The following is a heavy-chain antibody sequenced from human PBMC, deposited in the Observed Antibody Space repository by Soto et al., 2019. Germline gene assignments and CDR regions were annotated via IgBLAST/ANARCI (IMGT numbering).Heavy chain of an antibody. D-gene: IGHD3-22*01. Sequence: SETLSLTCTVSGGSISSSSYYWGWIRQPPGKGLEWIGSIYYSGSTYYNPSLKSRVTISVDTSKNQFSLKLSSVTAADTAVYYCARVMIVSTQIDYWGQGTLVTVSS. CDR2: IYYSGST. J-gene: IGHJ4*02. CDR3: ARVMIVSTQIDY. CDR1: GGSISSSSYY. V-gene: IGHV4-39*01.